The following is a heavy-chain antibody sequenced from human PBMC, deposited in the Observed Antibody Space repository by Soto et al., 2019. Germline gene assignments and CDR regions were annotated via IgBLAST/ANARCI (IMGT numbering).Heavy chain of an antibody. V-gene: IGHV4-59*08. CDR3: ARGKLWSSATYYYYMDV. CDR2: IYYSGST. Sequence: QVQLQESGPGLVKPSETLSLTCTVSGGSISSYYWSWIRQPPGKGLEWIGYIYYSGSTNYNPSLKSRVTISVDTSKNQFSLKLSSVTAADTAVYYCARGKLWSSATYYYYMDVWGKGTTVTVSS. CDR1: GGSISSYY. D-gene: IGHD5-18*01. J-gene: IGHJ6*03.